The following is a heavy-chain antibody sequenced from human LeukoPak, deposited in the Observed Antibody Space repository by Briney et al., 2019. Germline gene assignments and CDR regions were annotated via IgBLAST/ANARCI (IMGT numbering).Heavy chain of an antibody. CDR2: IYYSGST. Sequence: SETLSLTCAVSGYSISSGYYWSWIRQPPGKGLEWIGYIYYSGSTNYNPSLKSRVTISVDTSKNQFSLKLSSVTAADTAVYYCAREGSVARPFDYWGQGTLVTVSS. D-gene: IGHD6-6*01. V-gene: IGHV4-61*01. J-gene: IGHJ4*02. CDR1: GYSISSGYY. CDR3: AREGSVARPFDY.